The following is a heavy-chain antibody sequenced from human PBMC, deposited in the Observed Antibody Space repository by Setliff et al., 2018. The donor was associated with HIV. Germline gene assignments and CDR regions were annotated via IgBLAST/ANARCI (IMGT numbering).Heavy chain of an antibody. CDR3: AKDQGYYFDL. J-gene: IGHJ2*01. CDR2: IYSSGAT. Sequence: SETLSLTCSVSGDSFSIHYWNWIRQPAGKGLEWIGRIYSSGATSYNPSLRSRVTMSVDTSKNQLSLTLDSMTAADTAVYYCAKDQGYYFDLWGRGILVTVSS. V-gene: IGHV4-4*07. CDR1: GDSFSIHY. D-gene: IGHD5-12*01.